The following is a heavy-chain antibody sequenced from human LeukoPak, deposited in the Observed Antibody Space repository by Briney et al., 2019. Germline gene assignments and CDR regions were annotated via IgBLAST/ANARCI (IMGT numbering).Heavy chain of an antibody. J-gene: IGHJ4*02. D-gene: IGHD1-26*01. Sequence: GASVKVSCKASGYTFTRYYMHWVRQAPGQGLEWMGIINPRGGSTSYAQKFQGRVTMTRDTSTSTVYMELSSLRSEDTAVYYCARVGRGSYLDYWGQGTLVTVSS. V-gene: IGHV1-46*01. CDR1: GYTFTRYY. CDR2: INPRGGST. CDR3: ARVGRGSYLDY.